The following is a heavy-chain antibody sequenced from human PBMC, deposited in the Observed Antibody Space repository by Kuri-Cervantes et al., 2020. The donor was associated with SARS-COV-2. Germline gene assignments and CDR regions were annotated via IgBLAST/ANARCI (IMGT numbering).Heavy chain of an antibody. CDR3: ARDRSSSGYSDY. CDR2: IYYSGST. V-gene: IGHV4-61*01. J-gene: IGHJ4*02. D-gene: IGHD3-22*01. CDR1: GGSISSSSYY. Sequence: GSLRLSCTVSGGSISSSSYYWSWIRQPPGKGLEWIGYIYYSGSTNYNPSLKSRVTISVDTSKNQFSLKLSSVTDADTAVYYCARDRSSSGYSDYWGQGTLVTVSS.